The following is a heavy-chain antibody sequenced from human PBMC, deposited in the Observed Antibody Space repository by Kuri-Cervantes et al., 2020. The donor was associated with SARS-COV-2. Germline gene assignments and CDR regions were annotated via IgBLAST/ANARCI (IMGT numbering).Heavy chain of an antibody. D-gene: IGHD3-3*01. CDR1: GGSISSYY. CDR2: IYTSGST. J-gene: IGHJ3*02. CDR3: ARGKSLYYDFWSGYLDAFDI. V-gene: IGHV4-4*07. Sequence: SETLSLTCTVSGGSISSYYWSWIRQPAGKGLEWIGRIYTSGSTNYNPSLKSRVTISVDTSKNQFSLKLSSVTAADTAVYYCARGKSLYYDFWSGYLDAFDIWGQGTMVTVSS.